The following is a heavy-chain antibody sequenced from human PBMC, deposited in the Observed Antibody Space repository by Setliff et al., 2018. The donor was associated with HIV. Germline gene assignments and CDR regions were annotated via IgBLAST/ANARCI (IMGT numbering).Heavy chain of an antibody. V-gene: IGHV3-11*06. CDR2: ISTDISSSSNYI. CDR1: GFIFSDYF. Sequence: PGGSLRLSCATSGFIFSDYFMSWIRQAPGKGLEWVSYISTDISSSSNYIYYADSLKGRFTISRDDAKNSLYLQMNSLRAEDTAVYYCARGSRIVQLWLPNYFDYWGQGTLVTVSS. D-gene: IGHD5-18*01. J-gene: IGHJ4*02. CDR3: ARGSRIVQLWLPNYFDY.